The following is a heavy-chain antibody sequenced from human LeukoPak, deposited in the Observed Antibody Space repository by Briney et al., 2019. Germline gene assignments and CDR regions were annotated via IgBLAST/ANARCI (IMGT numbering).Heavy chain of an antibody. CDR1: GFTFSSYA. CDR3: ARGPEYYDILTGYYNAHNWFDP. D-gene: IGHD3-9*01. V-gene: IGHV3-30-3*01. CDR2: ISYDGSNK. J-gene: IGHJ5*02. Sequence: PGGSLRLSCAASGFTFSSYAMHWVRQAPGKGLEWVAVISYDGSNKYYADCVKGRFTISRDNSKNTLYLQMNSLRAEDTAVYYCARGPEYYDILTGYYNAHNWFDPWGQGTLVTVSS.